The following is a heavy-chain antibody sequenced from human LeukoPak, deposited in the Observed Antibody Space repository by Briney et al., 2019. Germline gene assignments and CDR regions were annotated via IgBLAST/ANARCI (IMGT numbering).Heavy chain of an antibody. J-gene: IGHJ5*02. D-gene: IGHD1-7*01. Sequence: GASVKVSCKASGGTFSSYAISWVRQAPGQGLEWMGGIIPIFGTANYAQKFQGRVTITTDESTSTAYMELSSLRSEDTAVYYCASSLWLNWNYVSGWFDPWGQGTLVTVSS. CDR1: GGTFSSYA. CDR3: ASSLWLNWNYVSGWFDP. V-gene: IGHV1-69*05. CDR2: IIPIFGTA.